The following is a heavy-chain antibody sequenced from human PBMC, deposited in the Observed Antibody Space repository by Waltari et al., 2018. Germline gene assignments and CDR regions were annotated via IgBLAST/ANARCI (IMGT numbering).Heavy chain of an antibody. CDR3: ARDRGRGLYLDV. D-gene: IGHD2-15*01. CDR1: GASVTSANW. V-gene: IGHV4-4*02. J-gene: IGHJ4*02. CDR2: VLSTGKT. Sequence: QLQESGPGLVKPSGTLSLSCAVSGASVTSANWWSWVRQSPQRGLEWIGQVLSTGKTNYSPSFASRVTMSLDASNNQFSLKVTSATAADTAVYYWARDRGRGLYLDVWGPGTLVTVSP.